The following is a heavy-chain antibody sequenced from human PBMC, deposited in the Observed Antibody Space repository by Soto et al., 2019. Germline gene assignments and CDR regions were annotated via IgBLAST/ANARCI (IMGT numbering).Heavy chain of an antibody. CDR2: ILPVFDEL. V-gene: IGHV1-69*01. D-gene: IGHD5-12*01. Sequence: QVQLVQSGSEVKKPGSSVKVSCKVSGGSFKNYAISWVRQAPGQGLEWVGGILPVFDELHYAPKLQGRVTITADEATSTAHLELGSLTSDDTAVYFWARASDTSGYYYWGQGTLVTVSS. CDR3: ARASDTSGYYY. CDR1: GGSFKNYA. J-gene: IGHJ4*02.